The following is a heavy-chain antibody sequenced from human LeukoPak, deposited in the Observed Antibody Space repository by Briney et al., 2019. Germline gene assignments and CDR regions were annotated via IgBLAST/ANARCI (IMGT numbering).Heavy chain of an antibody. CDR1: GLTFSTYS. CDR3: ARGGISEAGGLEY. D-gene: IGHD6-13*01. CDR2: ISSSGGAT. J-gene: IGHJ4*02. V-gene: IGHV3-23*01. Sequence: GGSLRLSCIASGLTFSTYSMTWVRQAPGKGLDWISSISSSGGATYYVDSVKGRFTISRDNSKNTLYLQMNSLRGEDTAVYFCARGGISEAGGLEYWGQGTLATVSS.